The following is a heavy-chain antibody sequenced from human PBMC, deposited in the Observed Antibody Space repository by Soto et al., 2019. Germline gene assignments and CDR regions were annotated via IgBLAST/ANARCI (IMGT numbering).Heavy chain of an antibody. D-gene: IGHD4-17*01. CDR1: GGTSSTYT. CDR2: IIAVLGIT. CDR3: AREEGTVTGDY. J-gene: IGHJ4*02. Sequence: QVHLVQSGAEVRQPGSSVKVSCKASGGTSSTYTISWVRQAPGQGLEWMGRIIAVLGITNYAQSFQGRVTITADKSTSTAYMELSSLRSEDTGVYYCAREEGTVTGDYGGQGTLVTVSS. V-gene: IGHV1-69*08.